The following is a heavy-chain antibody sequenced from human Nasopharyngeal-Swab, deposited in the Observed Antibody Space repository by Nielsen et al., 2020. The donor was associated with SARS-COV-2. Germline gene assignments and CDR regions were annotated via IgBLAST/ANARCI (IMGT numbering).Heavy chain of an antibody. Sequence: SVKVSCNASADTFTKYTCSWVRQAPGLGLEWMGGVIPMSRTENYAQKFQGRVTITADAATSTAYMEMSSLRSEDTAVYYCARSHGYYFDSSNFHPGDWGQGTLVTVSS. D-gene: IGHD3-22*01. V-gene: IGHV1-69*13. CDR2: VIPMSRTE. CDR1: ADTFTKYT. J-gene: IGHJ1*01. CDR3: ARSHGYYFDSSNFHPGD.